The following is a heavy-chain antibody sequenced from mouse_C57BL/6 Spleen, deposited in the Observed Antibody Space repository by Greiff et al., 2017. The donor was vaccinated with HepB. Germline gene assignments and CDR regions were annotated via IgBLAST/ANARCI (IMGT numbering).Heavy chain of an antibody. Sequence: EVQRVESGPGMVKPSQSLSLTCTVTGYSITSGYDWHWIRHFPGNKLEWMGYISYSGSTNYNPYLKSRISITHDTSKNHFFLKLNSVTTEDTATYYCAREAGYYFDYWGQGTTLTVSS. J-gene: IGHJ2*01. CDR2: ISYSGST. CDR3: AREAGYYFDY. CDR1: GYSITSGYD. V-gene: IGHV3-1*01. D-gene: IGHD3-1*01.